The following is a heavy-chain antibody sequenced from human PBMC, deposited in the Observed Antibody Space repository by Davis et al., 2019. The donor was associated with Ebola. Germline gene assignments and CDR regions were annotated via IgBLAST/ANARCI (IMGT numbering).Heavy chain of an antibody. J-gene: IGHJ4*02. Sequence: GESLKISCAASGFTFSSYGMHWVRQAPGKGLEWVAVIWYDGSNKYYADSVKGRFTISRDNSKNTLYLQMNSLRAEDTAVYYCARDIGYSYGYYWGQGTLVTVSS. CDR1: GFTFSSYG. CDR2: IWYDGSNK. V-gene: IGHV3-33*01. D-gene: IGHD5-18*01. CDR3: ARDIGYSYGYY.